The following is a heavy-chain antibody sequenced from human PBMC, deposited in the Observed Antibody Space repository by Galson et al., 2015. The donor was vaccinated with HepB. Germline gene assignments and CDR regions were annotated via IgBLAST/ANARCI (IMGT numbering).Heavy chain of an antibody. J-gene: IGHJ4*02. CDR1: GFIFSSYN. D-gene: IGHD5-18*01. V-gene: IGHV3-21*01. CDR2: ISSSSGDI. CDR3: ARGRLWVTAMVSPGFDS. Sequence: SLRLSCAASGFIFSSYNMNWVRQAPGKGPEWVSSISSSSGDIYYADSVKGRFTISRDNAKNSLYLQMNSLRAEDTAVYYCARGRLWVTAMVSPGFDSWGQGTLVTVSS.